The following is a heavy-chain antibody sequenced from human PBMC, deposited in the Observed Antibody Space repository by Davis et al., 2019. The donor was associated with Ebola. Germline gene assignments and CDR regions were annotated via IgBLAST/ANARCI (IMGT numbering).Heavy chain of an antibody. CDR2: IKSKTDGGTT. Sequence: GGSLRLSCAASGFTFSSYGMHWVRQAPGQGLEWVGRIKSKTDGGTTDYAAPVKGRFTISRDDSKNTLYLQMNNLNTEDTAVYYCITLSTVTTMYFDLWGRGTLVTVSS. CDR3: ITLSTVTTMYFDL. J-gene: IGHJ2*01. V-gene: IGHV3-15*01. CDR1: GFTFSSYG. D-gene: IGHD4-17*01.